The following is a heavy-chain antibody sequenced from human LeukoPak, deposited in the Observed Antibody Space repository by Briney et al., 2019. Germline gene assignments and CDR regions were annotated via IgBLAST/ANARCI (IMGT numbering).Heavy chain of an antibody. V-gene: IGHV1-69*13. J-gene: IGHJ3*02. Sequence: ASVKVSCKASGGTFRSYAISWVRQAPGQGLEWMGGIIPIFGTANYAQKFQGRVTITADESTSTAYMELSSLRSEDTAVYYCARDPHYGDYAFDIWGQGTMVTVSS. CDR2: IIPIFGTA. CDR3: ARDPHYGDYAFDI. D-gene: IGHD4-17*01. CDR1: GGTFRSYA.